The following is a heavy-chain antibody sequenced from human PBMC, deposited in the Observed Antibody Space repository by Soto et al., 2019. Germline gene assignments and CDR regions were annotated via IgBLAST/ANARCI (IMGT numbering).Heavy chain of an antibody. J-gene: IGHJ3*02. CDR3: ARGRSSSWLDAFDI. Sequence: ASVKVSCKASGYTFTSYYINWVRQATGQGLEWMGWMNPNSGNTGYAQKFQGRVTMTRNTSISTAYMELSSLRSEDTAVYYCARGRSSSWLDAFDIWGQGTMVTVSS. V-gene: IGHV1-8*02. CDR2: MNPNSGNT. CDR1: GYTFTSYY. D-gene: IGHD6-13*01.